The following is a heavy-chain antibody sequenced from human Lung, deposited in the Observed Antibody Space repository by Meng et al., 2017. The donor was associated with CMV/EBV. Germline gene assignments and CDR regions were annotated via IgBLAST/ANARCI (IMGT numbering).Heavy chain of an antibody. V-gene: IGHV3-30*04. J-gene: IGHJ4*02. D-gene: IGHD3-3*01. CDR2: TSYDGSKK. CDR3: ARADYANYGFWSGFPAF. CDR1: GFRFSSYS. Sequence: GGSXRLXXVASGFRFSSYSLHWVRQAPGKGLEWVAVTSYDGSKKEYANSVKGRFTVSRDNSKNTLYLQMNTLRADDTAVYYCARADYANYGFWSGFPAFWXQGTXVTVSS.